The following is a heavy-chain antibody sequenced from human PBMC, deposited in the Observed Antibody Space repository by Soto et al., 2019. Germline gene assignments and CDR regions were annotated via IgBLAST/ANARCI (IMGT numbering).Heavy chain of an antibody. CDR3: ARVGRMWELVT. J-gene: IGHJ4*02. D-gene: IGHD1-26*01. CDR2: INTDGSST. CDR1: GFTFSSFW. V-gene: IGHV3-74*01. Sequence: EVQLVESGGGLVQPGGSLRLFCAACGFTFSSFWMHWVRQVPGKGLVWVSRINTDGSSTSYADSVKGRFTISRDNAKNTVYLQMNSLRAEDTAVYYCARVGRMWELVTWVQGTLVTVSS.